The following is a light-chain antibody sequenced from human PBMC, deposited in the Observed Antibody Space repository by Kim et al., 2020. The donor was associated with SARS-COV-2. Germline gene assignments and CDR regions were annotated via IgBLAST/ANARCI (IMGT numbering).Light chain of an antibody. Sequence: MTQSPLSLPVTPGEPASISCRSSQSLLHSNGYNYLDWYLQKPGQSPQLLIYLGSNRASGVPDRFSGSGSGTDFTLKISRVEAEDVGVYYCMQALQTPLTFGGGTKVEIK. CDR3: MQALQTPLT. CDR1: QSLLHSNGYNY. V-gene: IGKV2-28*01. CDR2: LGS. J-gene: IGKJ4*01.